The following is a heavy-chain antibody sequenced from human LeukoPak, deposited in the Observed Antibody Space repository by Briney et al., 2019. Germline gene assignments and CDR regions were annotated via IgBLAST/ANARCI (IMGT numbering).Heavy chain of an antibody. J-gene: IGHJ4*02. D-gene: IGHD3-10*01. CDR3: AKASKPIAELSDFDY. Sequence: GGSLRLSCAASGFTFSSYEMNWVRQAPGKGLEWVSAISGSGGSTYYADSVKGRFTISRDNSKNTLYLQMNSLRAEDTAVYYCAKASKPIAELSDFDYWGQGTLVTVSS. CDR1: GFTFSSYE. V-gene: IGHV3-23*01. CDR2: ISGSGGST.